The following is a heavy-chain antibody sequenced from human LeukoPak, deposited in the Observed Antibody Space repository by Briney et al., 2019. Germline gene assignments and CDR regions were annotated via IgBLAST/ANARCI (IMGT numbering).Heavy chain of an antibody. Sequence: PSETLSLTCTVSGGSVSSHYYYWGWIRQPPGKGLEWIGTIYYSGSTYYNPSLKSRVTISVDKSKNQSSLKLSSVTAADTAVYYCARLPIGSGSLLDYWGQGTLVTVSS. V-gene: IGHV4-39*07. CDR3: ARLPIGSGSLLDY. CDR1: GGSVSSHYYY. J-gene: IGHJ4*02. D-gene: IGHD3-10*01. CDR2: IYYSGST.